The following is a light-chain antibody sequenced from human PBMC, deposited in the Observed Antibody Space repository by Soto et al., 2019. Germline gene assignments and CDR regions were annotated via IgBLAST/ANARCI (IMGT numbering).Light chain of an antibody. V-gene: IGKV1-27*01. CDR2: GAS. CDR1: QGISNY. CDR3: QKYDSAPWT. Sequence: EIQMTQSRSSLSASVGDRVIITCRAIQGISNYLAWYQQKPGRVPKLLIYGASTLQSGVPSRLSGSGSGTDLTLIINSLQPEDVATYYCQKYDSAPWTFGQGTKVEI. J-gene: IGKJ1*01.